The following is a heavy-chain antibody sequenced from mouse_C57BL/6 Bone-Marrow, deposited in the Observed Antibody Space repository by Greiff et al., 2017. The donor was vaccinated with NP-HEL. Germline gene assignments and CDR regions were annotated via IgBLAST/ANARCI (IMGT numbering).Heavy chain of an antibody. CDR2: IRSKSNNYAT. CDR1: GFSFNTYA. Sequence: GGGLVQPKGSLKLSCAASGFSFNTYAMNWVRQAPGKGLEWVARIRSKSNNYATYYADSVKDRFTISRDDSESMLYLQMNNLQTEDTAMYYCVRHRSFSGNYGTPGGFDVWGTGTTVTVSS. D-gene: IGHD2-1*01. V-gene: IGHV10-1*01. CDR3: VRHRSFSGNYGTPGGFDV. J-gene: IGHJ1*03.